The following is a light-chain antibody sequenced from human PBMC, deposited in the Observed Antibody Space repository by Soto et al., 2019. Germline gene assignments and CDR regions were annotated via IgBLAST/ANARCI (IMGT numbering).Light chain of an antibody. CDR2: DNN. CDR3: QSYDKRLTAYV. J-gene: IGLJ1*01. V-gene: IGLV1-51*01. Sequence: QSVLTQPPSVSAAPGQKVTISCSGSSSNIGNNYVSWYQQLPGTAPKLLIYDNNKRPSGIPDRFSGSKSGTSATLGITGLQTGDEADYYCQSYDKRLTAYVFGTGTKLTVL. CDR1: SSNIGNNY.